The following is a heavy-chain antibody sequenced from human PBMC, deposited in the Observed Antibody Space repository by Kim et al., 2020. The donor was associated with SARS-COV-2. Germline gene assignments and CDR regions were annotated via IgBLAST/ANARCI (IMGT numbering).Heavy chain of an antibody. J-gene: IGHJ4*02. CDR2: QRGST. CDR3: AGDYYCDY. Sequence: QRGSTHFNPSLQSRVTMTGDTSKNQFSLKLSSGTAADTAVYYCAGDYYCDYWSQGTLVTVSS. V-gene: IGHV4-4*06.